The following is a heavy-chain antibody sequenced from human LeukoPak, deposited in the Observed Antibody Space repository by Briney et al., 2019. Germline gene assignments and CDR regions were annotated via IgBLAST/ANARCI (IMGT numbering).Heavy chain of an antibody. J-gene: IGHJ4*02. Sequence: SETLSLTCVVSGGSVSGYYWGWIRQHPGRGLEWIGYVYFSGSANYNPSFKSRITISVDTSRNQFSLQLSSVTAADTAVYYCARIHRYCSGGACYVLDNWGQGTLVAVSP. CDR2: VYFSGSA. D-gene: IGHD2-15*01. CDR1: GGSVSGYY. CDR3: ARIHRYCSGGACYVLDN. V-gene: IGHV4-59*02.